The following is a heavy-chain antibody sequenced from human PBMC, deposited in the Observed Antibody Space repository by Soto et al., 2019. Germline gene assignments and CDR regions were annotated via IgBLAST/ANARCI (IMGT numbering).Heavy chain of an antibody. V-gene: IGHV1-3*01. CDR3: ARGFDP. Sequence: ASVKVSCKASGYTFTSYSMHWVRQAPGQRLEWMGWINVGNGNTDYSQKFQGRVTITRDTSASTVYMELSSLRSEDTAVYYCARGFDPWGQGTLVTVSS. J-gene: IGHJ5*02. CDR1: GYTFTSYS. CDR2: INVGNGNT.